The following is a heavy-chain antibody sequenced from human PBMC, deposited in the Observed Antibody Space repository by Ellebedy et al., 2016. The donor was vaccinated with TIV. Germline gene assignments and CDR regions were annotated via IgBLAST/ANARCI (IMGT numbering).Heavy chain of an antibody. J-gene: IGHJ3*02. CDR2: ISTYNDNT. V-gene: IGHV1-18*01. CDR3: ARDQVTGDAFDI. Sequence: ASVKVSXXASGYTFTSYGISWVRQAPGQGLEWMGWISTYNDNTNSAQRLQDRVIMTTDTSTRMAYMELRSLRSDDTAVYYCARDQVTGDAFDIWGQGTMVTVSS. CDR1: GYTFTSYG. D-gene: IGHD1-14*01.